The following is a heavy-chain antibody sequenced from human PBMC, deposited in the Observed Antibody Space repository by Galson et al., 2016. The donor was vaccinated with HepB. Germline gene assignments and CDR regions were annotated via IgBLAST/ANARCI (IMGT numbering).Heavy chain of an antibody. CDR3: ARDRGSGGPEDY. D-gene: IGHD6-19*01. J-gene: IGHJ4*02. V-gene: IGHV4-61*02. CDR1: GGSINTGNYY. Sequence: TLSLTCTVSGGSINTGNYYWAWIRQPAGKGLEWIGRIHPSGSTDYNPPLMSRVTISVDTSKNLFSLDLTSVTAADKAVYYCARDRGSGGPEDYWGQGTLVSVSS. CDR2: IHPSGST.